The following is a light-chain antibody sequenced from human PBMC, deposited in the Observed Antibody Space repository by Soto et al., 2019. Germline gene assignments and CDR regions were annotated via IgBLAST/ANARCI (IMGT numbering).Light chain of an antibody. V-gene: IGKV3-20*01. CDR1: QTVGSNY. CDR2: GAS. CDR3: QLYGFSPPWT. Sequence: EIELTQSPATLSLSAGEGATLSCRASQTVGSNYLAWYQQKPGQAPRLLIYGASRRATGIPDRFSGSGSGPDFTLTIIRLEPEDFAVYFCQLYGFSPPWTSAQGAKEE. J-gene: IGKJ1*01.